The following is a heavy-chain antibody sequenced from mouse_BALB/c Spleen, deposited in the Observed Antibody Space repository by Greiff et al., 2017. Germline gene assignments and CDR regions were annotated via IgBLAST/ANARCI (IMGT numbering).Heavy chain of an antibody. CDR1: GFSLTSYG. V-gene: IGHV2-9*02. D-gene: IGHD2-4*01. J-gene: IGHJ3*01. CDR3: ARVESTMITPFAY. Sequence: VKLMESGPGLVAPSQSLSITCTVSGFSLTSYGVHWVRQPPGKGLEWLGVIWAGGSTNYNSALMSRLSISKDNSKSQVFLKMNSLQTDDTAMYYCARVESTMITPFAYWGQGTLVTVSA. CDR2: IWAGGST.